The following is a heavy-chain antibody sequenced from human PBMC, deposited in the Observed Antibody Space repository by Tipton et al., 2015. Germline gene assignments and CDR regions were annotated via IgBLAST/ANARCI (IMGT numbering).Heavy chain of an antibody. CDR2: ISGSSGRI. CDR1: GFTFSIYA. J-gene: IGHJ3*02. CDR3: AKGTDPSRWYDAFDI. Sequence: SLRLSCEASGFTFSIYAMNWVRQAPGKGLEWVSEISGSSGRINYGDSVKGRFTISRDNSKNTVYLQMNSLRAEDTAIYYCAKGTDPSRWYDAFDIWGQGTLVTVSS. D-gene: IGHD2-15*01. V-gene: IGHV3-23*01.